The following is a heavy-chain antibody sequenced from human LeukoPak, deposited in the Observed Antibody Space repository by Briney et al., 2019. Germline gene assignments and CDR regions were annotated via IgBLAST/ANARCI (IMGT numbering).Heavy chain of an antibody. CDR1: GYTFTSYY. J-gene: IGHJ3*02. V-gene: IGHV1-46*01. CDR2: INPSGGST. Sequence: ASVKVSCKASGYTFTSYYMHWVRQAPGQGLEWMGIINPSGGSTSYAQKFQVRVTMTTDTSTSTAYMELRSLRSDDTAVYYCARVYYDFWSGYEYDAFDIWGQGTMVTVSS. CDR3: ARVYYDFWSGYEYDAFDI. D-gene: IGHD3-3*01.